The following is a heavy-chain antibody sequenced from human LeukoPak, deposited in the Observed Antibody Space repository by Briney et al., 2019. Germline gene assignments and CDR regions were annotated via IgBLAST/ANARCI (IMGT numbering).Heavy chain of an antibody. CDR1: GHTFAGYY. V-gene: IGHV1-2*02. CDR2: INANSGAT. CDR3: ARALVDGGNDQGAFDM. Sequence: GASVKVSCKTSGHTFAGYYLHWVRQAPGQGLEWMGWINANSGATKSAQKFQGRVTMTRDTSISTAYMDLSRLRSDDTAIYYFARALVDGGNDQGAFDMWGQGTMITVSS. J-gene: IGHJ3*02. D-gene: IGHD5-12*01.